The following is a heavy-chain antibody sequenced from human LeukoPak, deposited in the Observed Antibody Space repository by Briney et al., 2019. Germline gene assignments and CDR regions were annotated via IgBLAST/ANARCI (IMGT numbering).Heavy chain of an antibody. V-gene: IGHV3-23*01. CDR2: IGGSGYST. J-gene: IGHJ5*02. Sequence: GGSLRLSCAASGFTFSSYAMSWVRQAPGKGLEWVSLIGGSGYSTYYADSVKGRFTISRDDSNNMLSLQMNGLRADDTALYYCAKSGSGTFRPFSWGQGTLVTVSS. CDR3: AKSGSGTFRPFS. CDR1: GFTFSSYA. D-gene: IGHD3-10*01.